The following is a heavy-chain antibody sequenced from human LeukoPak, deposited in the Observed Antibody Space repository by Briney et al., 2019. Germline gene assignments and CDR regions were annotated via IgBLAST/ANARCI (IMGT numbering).Heavy chain of an antibody. CDR3: ASGYSSGY. V-gene: IGHV3-74*03. CDR1: GFTFSNSW. CDR2: INSDGSST. Sequence: GGSLRLSCVASGFTFSNSWMHWVRQAPGKGLVWVARINSDGSSTTYADSVKGRFTISRDNAKNTLYLQMNSLRAEDTAVYYCASGYSSGYWGQGALVTVSS. J-gene: IGHJ4*02. D-gene: IGHD6-19*01.